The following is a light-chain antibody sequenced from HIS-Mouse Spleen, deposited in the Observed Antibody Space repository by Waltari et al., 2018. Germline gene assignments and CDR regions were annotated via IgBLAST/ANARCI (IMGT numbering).Light chain of an antibody. CDR3: SSYAGSNNYV. J-gene: IGLJ1*01. V-gene: IGLV2-8*01. CDR1: SSHVGGYNS. CDR2: EVS. Sequence: QSALTQPPSASGSPGPSVTISCTGTSSHVGGYNSVSWYQQHPGKAPKRLIYEVSKRPSGVPDRFSGSKSGNTASLTVSGLQAEDEADYYCSSYAGSNNYVFGTGTKVTVL.